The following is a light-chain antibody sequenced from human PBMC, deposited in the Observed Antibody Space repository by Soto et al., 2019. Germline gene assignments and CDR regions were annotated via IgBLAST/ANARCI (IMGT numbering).Light chain of an antibody. V-gene: IGLV2-23*02. J-gene: IGLJ2*01. CDR2: EVA. CDR3: CSYTSTNTLV. CDR1: SSDVGSYDL. Sequence: QSALTQPASVSGSPGQSITISCTGTSSDVGSYDLVSWYQQRPGRAPRLMIFEVAKRPSGISTRFSGSKSGNTASLTISGLQAGDEADYFCCSYTSTNTLVFGGGTKLTVL.